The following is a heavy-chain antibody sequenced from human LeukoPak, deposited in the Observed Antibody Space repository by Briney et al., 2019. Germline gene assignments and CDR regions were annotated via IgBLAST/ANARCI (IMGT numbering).Heavy chain of an antibody. V-gene: IGHV5-51*01. CDR3: ARGLDTAMAPRGYFDF. D-gene: IGHD5-18*01. J-gene: IGHJ4*02. Sequence: GESLKISCKGSGYSFTSYRIGWVRQMPGKGLEWMGIIYPGDSDTRYSPSFQGQVTISAGKSISTAYLQWSSLKASDTAMYYCARGLDTAMAPRGYFDFWGQGTLVTVSS. CDR1: GYSFTSYR. CDR2: IYPGDSDT.